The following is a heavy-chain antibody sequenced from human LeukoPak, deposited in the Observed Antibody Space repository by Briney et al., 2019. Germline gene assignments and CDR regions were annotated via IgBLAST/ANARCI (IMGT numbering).Heavy chain of an antibody. CDR2: ISGSGGST. D-gene: IGHD3-9*01. CDR3: AKVVGYDILTGYHDY. V-gene: IGHV3-23*01. Sequence: PGGSLRLSCAASGFTFSSYAMSWVRQAPGKGLKWVSTISGSGGSTYYADSVKGRFTISRDNSKNTLYLQMNSLRAEDTAVYYCAKVVGYDILTGYHDYWGQGTLVTVSS. CDR1: GFTFSSYA. J-gene: IGHJ4*02.